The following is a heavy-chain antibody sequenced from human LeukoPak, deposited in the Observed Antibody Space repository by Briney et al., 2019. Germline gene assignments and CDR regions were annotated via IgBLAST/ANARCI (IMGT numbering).Heavy chain of an antibody. CDR3: ARSGHCSGADCYAEGIDY. V-gene: IGHV1-18*01. Sequence: ASVKVSCKASGYTFTGNGITWVRQAPGQGLEWMGWISGYNGNTVYAQTFQDRVTMTTDTSTSTAYMEVTNLRSDDTAMYFCARSGHCSGADCYAEGIDYWGQGTLVTVSS. J-gene: IGHJ4*02. D-gene: IGHD2-2*01. CDR2: ISGYNGNT. CDR1: GYTFTGNG.